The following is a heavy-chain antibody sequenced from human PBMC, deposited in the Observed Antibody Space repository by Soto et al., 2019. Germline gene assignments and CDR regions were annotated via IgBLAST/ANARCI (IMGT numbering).Heavy chain of an antibody. CDR1: GGSISSYY. J-gene: IGHJ3*02. V-gene: IGHV4-4*07. D-gene: IGHD3-22*01. Sequence: QVQLQESGPGLVKPSETLSLTCTVSGGSISSYYWSWIRQPAGKGLEWIGRIYASGSTNNNPSLKSRVTMSVDTSKNHFSLKLSSVTAADTAVYYCARDALGGYYFHAFDIWGQGTMVTVSS. CDR2: IYASGST. CDR3: ARDALGGYYFHAFDI.